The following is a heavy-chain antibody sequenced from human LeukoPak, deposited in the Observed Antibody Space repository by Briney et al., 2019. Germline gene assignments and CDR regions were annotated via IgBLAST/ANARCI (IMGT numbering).Heavy chain of an antibody. CDR2: IYTSGST. V-gene: IGHV4-4*09. CDR1: GGSISSYY. Sequence: SETLSLTCTVSGGSISSYYWSWIRQPPGKGLEWIGYIYTSGSTNYNPSLKSRVTISVDTSKNQFSLKLSSVTAADTAVYYCARYSNYYYYYYYMDVWGKGTTVTVFS. CDR3: ARYSNYYYYYYYMDV. D-gene: IGHD4-11*01. J-gene: IGHJ6*03.